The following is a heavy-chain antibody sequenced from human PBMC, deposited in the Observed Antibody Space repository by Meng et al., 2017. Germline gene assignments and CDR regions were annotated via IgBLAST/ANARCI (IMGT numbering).Heavy chain of an antibody. Sequence: VSLWQSGGSVMKTRESVIVACKASGDTFTAYYWNWVRQATEQGVVWIGGLNSNCGRTKYAKKFQGSVNRTRTNYTSTAYKEFIRRLYSDTAVYYCVGMNSGSGRWRFDHWGQGTLVTVSS. J-gene: IGHJ4*02. V-gene: IGHV1-2*02. CDR3: VGMNSGSGRWRFDH. D-gene: IGHD3-10*01. CDR1: GDTFTAYY. CDR2: LNSNCGRT.